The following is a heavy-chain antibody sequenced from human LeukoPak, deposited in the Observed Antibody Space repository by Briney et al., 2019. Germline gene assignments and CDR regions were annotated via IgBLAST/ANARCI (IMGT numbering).Heavy chain of an antibody. Sequence: PGGSLRLSCAASGFTFSGYAMSWVRQAPGKGLEWVSTVTGSAASTYYAESVKGRFTISRDNSKNTLYLQMNSLRAEDTAVYYCARDVGSGWFDYWGQGTLVTVSS. D-gene: IGHD6-19*01. CDR3: ARDVGSGWFDY. CDR2: VTGSAAST. J-gene: IGHJ4*02. CDR1: GFTFSGYA. V-gene: IGHV3-23*01.